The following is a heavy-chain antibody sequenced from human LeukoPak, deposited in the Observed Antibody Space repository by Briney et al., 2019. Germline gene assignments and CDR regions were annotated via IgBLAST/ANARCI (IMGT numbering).Heavy chain of an antibody. J-gene: IGHJ4*02. CDR3: AKDGPGPFDY. Sequence: GGSLRLSCAASGFTFSSYAMSWVRQAPGKGLEWVAFIRYDGSNKYYADSVKGRFTISRDNSKNTLYLQMNSLRAEDTAVYYCAKDGPGPFDYWGQGTLVTVSS. D-gene: IGHD1-1*01. V-gene: IGHV3-30*02. CDR1: GFTFSSYA. CDR2: IRYDGSNK.